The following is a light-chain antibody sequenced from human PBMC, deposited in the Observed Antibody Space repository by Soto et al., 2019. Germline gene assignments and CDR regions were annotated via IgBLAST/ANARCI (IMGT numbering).Light chain of an antibody. CDR2: ADS. Sequence: SYELTQPPSVSVAPGQTATVTCGAANIGTKSVHWYQKKPGQAPLLVVFADSDRPPGIPARFSGSKSGTSASLAISGLQSEDEADYYCASWDDSLNGQVIGGGTKLTVL. CDR1: NIGTKS. J-gene: IGLJ3*02. V-gene: IGLV3-21*02. CDR3: ASWDDSLNGQV.